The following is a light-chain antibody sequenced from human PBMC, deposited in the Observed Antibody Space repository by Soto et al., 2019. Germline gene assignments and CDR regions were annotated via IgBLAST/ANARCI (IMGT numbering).Light chain of an antibody. CDR2: RAS. CDR3: QQYKSYPWT. V-gene: IGKV1-5*03. CDR1: QTISNF. Sequence: DIQMTHSPSTLSAFVGDSVAITCRASQTISNFLAWYQQKPGKAPKLLFYRASNLEGGVPSRFSGGGSGTEFTLTINSLQPDDSATYYCQQYKSYPWTFGQGTKVEIK. J-gene: IGKJ1*01.